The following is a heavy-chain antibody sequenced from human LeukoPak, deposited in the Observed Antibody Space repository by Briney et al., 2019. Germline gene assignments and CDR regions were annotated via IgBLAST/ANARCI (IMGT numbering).Heavy chain of an antibody. CDR2: ISRNSGSI. CDR1: GFTFDDYA. J-gene: IGHJ3*02. D-gene: IGHD6-13*01. CDR3: AKTSRIAAAGTRADAFDI. V-gene: IGHV3-9*03. Sequence: PGGSLRLSCAASGFTFDDYAMHWVRQAPGKGLEWVSGISRNSGSIGYADSVKGRFTISRDNAKNSLYLQMNSLRAEDMALYYCAKTSRIAAAGTRADAFDIWGRGTMVTVSS.